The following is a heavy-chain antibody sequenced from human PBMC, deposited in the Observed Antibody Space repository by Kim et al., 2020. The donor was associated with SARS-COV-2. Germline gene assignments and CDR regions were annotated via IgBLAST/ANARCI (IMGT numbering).Heavy chain of an antibody. V-gene: IGHV1-2*02. J-gene: IGHJ5*02. CDR2: INPNSGGT. Sequence: ASVKVSCKASGYTFTGYYMHWVRQAPGQGLEWMGWINPNSGGTNYAQKFQGRVTMTRDTSISTAYMELSRLRSDDTAVYYCARADSSSWSVNWFDPWGQGTLVTVSS. CDR1: GYTFTGYY. CDR3: ARADSSSWSVNWFDP. D-gene: IGHD6-13*01.